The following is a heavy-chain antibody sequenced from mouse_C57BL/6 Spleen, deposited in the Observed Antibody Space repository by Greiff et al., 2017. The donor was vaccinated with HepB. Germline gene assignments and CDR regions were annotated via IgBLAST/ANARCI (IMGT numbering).Heavy chain of an antibody. V-gene: IGHV1-18*01. D-gene: IGHD1-1*01. J-gene: IGHJ3*01. CDR2: INPNNGGT. CDR1: GYTFTDYN. Sequence: EVQVVESGPELVKPGASVKIPCKASGYTFTDYNMDWVKQSHGKSLEWIGDINPNNGGTIYNQKFKGKATLTVDKSSSTAYMELRSLTSEDTAVYYCARSGYGSPWFAYWGQGTLVTVSA. CDR3: ARSGYGSPWFAY.